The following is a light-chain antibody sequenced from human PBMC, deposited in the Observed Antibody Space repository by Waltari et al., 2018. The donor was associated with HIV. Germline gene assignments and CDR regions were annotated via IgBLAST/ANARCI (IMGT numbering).Light chain of an antibody. Sequence: DIVMTQSLDSLAVSLGERATINCKSRQSVLYSSNNKNYLAWYQQKPGQPPKLLIYWASTRESGVPDRFSGSGSGTDFTLTISSLQAEDVAVYYCQQYYSTPRTFGQGTKVEIK. V-gene: IGKV4-1*01. CDR1: QSVLYSSNNKNY. CDR2: WAS. CDR3: QQYYSTPRT. J-gene: IGKJ1*01.